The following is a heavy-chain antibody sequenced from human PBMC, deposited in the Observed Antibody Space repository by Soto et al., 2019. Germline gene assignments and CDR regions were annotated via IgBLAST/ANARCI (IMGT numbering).Heavy chain of an antibody. Sequence: PSETLSLTCTVSGGSISSGDYYWSWIRQPPGKGLEWIGYIYYSGSTYYNPSLKSRVTISVDTSKNQFSLKLSSVTAADTAVYYCARVRGGLWFGELLAWFDPWGQGTLVTVSS. J-gene: IGHJ5*02. V-gene: IGHV4-30-4*01. CDR2: IYYSGST. D-gene: IGHD3-10*01. CDR3: ARVRGGLWFGELLAWFDP. CDR1: GGSISSGDYY.